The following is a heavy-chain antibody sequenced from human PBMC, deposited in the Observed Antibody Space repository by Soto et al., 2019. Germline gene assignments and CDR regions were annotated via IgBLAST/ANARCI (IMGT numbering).Heavy chain of an antibody. V-gene: IGHV3-33*01. Sequence: GGSLRLSCAASGFTFSSYGMDWVRQAPGKGLEWVAVIWYDGSNKYYADSVKGRFTISRDNSKNTLYLQMNSLRAEDTAVYYCARDPGSPPVGLLWFGEPTNPGYWGQGTLVTVSS. CDR3: ARDPGSPPVGLLWFGEPTNPGY. D-gene: IGHD3-10*01. J-gene: IGHJ4*02. CDR1: GFTFSSYG. CDR2: IWYDGSNK.